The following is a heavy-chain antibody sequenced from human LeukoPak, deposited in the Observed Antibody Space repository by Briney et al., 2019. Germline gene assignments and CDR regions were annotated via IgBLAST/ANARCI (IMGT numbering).Heavy chain of an antibody. Sequence: PGGSLRLSCAASGFTFNTYWMSWVRQAPGKGLEWVANIKQDGNEKYYADSVKGRFTISRDNSKNTLYLKMNSLRAEDTAVYYCAKEKWFDAFDIWGQGTMVTVSS. J-gene: IGHJ3*02. CDR1: GFTFNTYW. CDR2: IKQDGNEK. D-gene: IGHD3-22*01. CDR3: AKEKWFDAFDI. V-gene: IGHV3-7*01.